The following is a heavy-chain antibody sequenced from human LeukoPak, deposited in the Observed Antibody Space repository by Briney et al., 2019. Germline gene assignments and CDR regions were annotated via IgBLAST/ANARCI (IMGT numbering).Heavy chain of an antibody. D-gene: IGHD2-2*02. CDR2: IYTSGST. Sequence: SETLSLTCTVSGGSISSYYWSWIRQPAGKGLEWIGRIYTSGSTNYNPSLKSRVTVSVDTSKNQFSLKLTSVTAADTAVYYCARGYYTDKLYYYFDYWGQGTLATVSS. CDR1: GGSISSYY. J-gene: IGHJ4*02. CDR3: ARGYYTDKLYYYFDY. V-gene: IGHV4-4*07.